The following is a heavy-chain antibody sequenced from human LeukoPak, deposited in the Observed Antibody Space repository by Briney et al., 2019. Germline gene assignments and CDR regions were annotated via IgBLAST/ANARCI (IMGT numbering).Heavy chain of an antibody. Sequence: GGSLRLSCAASGFTFSNYGMSWVRQAPGKGLEWVSAISGSGGSTYYADSVKGRFTLSRDNSKNTLYLQMNSLRAEDTAVYYCAKDDERFDYWGQGTLVTVSS. V-gene: IGHV3-23*01. CDR2: ISGSGGST. CDR3: AKDDERFDY. J-gene: IGHJ4*02. D-gene: IGHD5-24*01. CDR1: GFTFSNYG.